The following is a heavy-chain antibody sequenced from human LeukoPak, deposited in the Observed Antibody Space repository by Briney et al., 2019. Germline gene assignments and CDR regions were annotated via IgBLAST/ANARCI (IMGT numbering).Heavy chain of an antibody. J-gene: IGHJ6*03. CDR3: ARHSSGWYNYYYYYMDV. CDR1: GGSISSGSYY. D-gene: IGHD6-19*01. Sequence: PSETLSLTCTVSGGSISSGSYYWSWIRQPPGKGLEWIGYIYYSGSTNYNPSLKSRVTISVDTSKNQFSLKLSSVTAADTAVYYCARHSSGWYNYYYYYMDVWGKGTTVTVSS. V-gene: IGHV4-61*01. CDR2: IYYSGST.